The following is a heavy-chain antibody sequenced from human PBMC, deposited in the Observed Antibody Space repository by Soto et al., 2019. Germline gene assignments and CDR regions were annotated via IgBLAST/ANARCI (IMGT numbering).Heavy chain of an antibody. CDR2: ISAHNGNT. CDR3: ARGRYGDY. CDR1: GYTFTTYG. V-gene: IGHV1-18*01. D-gene: IGHD1-1*01. Sequence: QVHLVQSGDEVRKPGASVKVSCKGSGYTFTTYGITWVRQAPGQGLEWMGWISAHNGNTNYAQKLQGRVTVTRDTSTSTAYMELRNLRSDDTAVYYGARGRYGDYWGQGALVTVSS. J-gene: IGHJ4*02.